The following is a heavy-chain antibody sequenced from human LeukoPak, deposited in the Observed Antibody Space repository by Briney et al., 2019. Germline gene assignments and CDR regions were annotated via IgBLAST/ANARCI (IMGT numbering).Heavy chain of an antibody. CDR2: INHSGST. Sequence: SETPSLTCAVYGGSFSGYYWSWIRQPPGKGLEWIGEINHSGSTNYNPSLKSRVTISVDTSKNQFSLKLSSVTAADTAVYYCARGPYDYVWGSYRPLYGMDVWGQGTTVTVSS. V-gene: IGHV4-34*01. J-gene: IGHJ6*02. CDR1: GGSFSGYY. CDR3: ARGPYDYVWGSYRPLYGMDV. D-gene: IGHD3-16*02.